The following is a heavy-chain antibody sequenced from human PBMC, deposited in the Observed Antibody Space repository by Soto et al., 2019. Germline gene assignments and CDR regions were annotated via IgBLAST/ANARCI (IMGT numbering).Heavy chain of an antibody. CDR2: IHYDGRT. CDR1: GGSITSGDYY. J-gene: IGHJ4*02. D-gene: IGHD2-2*01. V-gene: IGHV4-31*02. Sequence: SLTCSVSGGSITSGDYYWTWIRQHPWKGLEWIAYIHYDGRTYYNPSLQSRTATAGDTSKNQFSLELNSVTDADTAVYYCARRHSSSGGGFDYWGQGTLVTVSS. CDR3: ARRHSSSGGGFDY.